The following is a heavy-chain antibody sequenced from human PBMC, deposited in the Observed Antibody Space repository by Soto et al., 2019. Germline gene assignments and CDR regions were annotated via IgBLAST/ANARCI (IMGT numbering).Heavy chain of an antibody. CDR3: ARVLLTTVTTSPYDY. CDR1: GFTFSSYA. V-gene: IGHV3-30-3*01. Sequence: QTGGSLRLSCAASGFTFSSYAMHWVRQAPGKGLEWVAVISYDGSNKYYADSVKGRFTISRDNSKNTLYLQMNSLRAEDTAVYYCARVLLTTVTTSPYDYWGQGTLVTVSS. J-gene: IGHJ4*02. CDR2: ISYDGSNK. D-gene: IGHD4-17*01.